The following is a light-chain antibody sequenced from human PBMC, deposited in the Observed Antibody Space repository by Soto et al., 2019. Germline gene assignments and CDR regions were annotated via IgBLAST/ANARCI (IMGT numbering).Light chain of an antibody. CDR1: QSISNW. J-gene: IGKJ1*01. CDR3: QQYNNYPRT. Sequence: DVQMTQSPSPLSASVGDRITITCRASQSISNWLAWYQQRPGQAPKLLIYDASHLTSGVPSRFSGSGSGTEFTLTISNLQPDDVATYFCQQYNNYPRTLGQGTKVDIK. V-gene: IGKV1-5*01. CDR2: DAS.